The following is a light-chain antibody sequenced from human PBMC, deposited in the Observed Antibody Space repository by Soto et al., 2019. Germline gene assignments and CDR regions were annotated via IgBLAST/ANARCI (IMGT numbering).Light chain of an antibody. CDR2: PAS. CDR1: QDIRTD. CDR3: LQHYDYPLT. J-gene: IGKJ4*01. V-gene: IGKV1-6*01. Sequence: AIQMTQSPSSLSASVGDRVTITCRASQDIRTDLGWYQQKPGRAPDLLIYPASNLLTGVPSRFSGSGSGTEFTLTISSLQPEDFATYYCLQHYDYPLTFGGGTKVE.